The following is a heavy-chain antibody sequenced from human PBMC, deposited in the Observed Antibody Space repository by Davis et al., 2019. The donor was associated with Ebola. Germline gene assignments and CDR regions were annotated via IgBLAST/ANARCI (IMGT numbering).Heavy chain of an antibody. CDR1: GYTFTNYG. V-gene: IGHV1-69*10. CDR2: IIPILGRA. CDR3: ARVLEDTTGPFDY. D-gene: IGHD1-1*01. Sequence: SVKVSCKASGYTFTNYGVSWVRQAPGQGLEWVGGIIPILGRAKNAPRFQGRLTISADEVTSTVHMQLSSLRSEDTAVYYCARVLEDTTGPFDYWGQGTLVTVSS. J-gene: IGHJ4*02.